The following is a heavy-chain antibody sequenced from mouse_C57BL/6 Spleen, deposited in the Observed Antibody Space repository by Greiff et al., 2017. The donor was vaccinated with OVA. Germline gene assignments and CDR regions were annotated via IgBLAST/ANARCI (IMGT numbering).Heavy chain of an antibody. CDR1: GFTFSDYY. J-gene: IGHJ4*01. Sequence: DVKLVESGGGLVQPGGSLKLSCAASGFTFSDYYMYWVRQTPEKRLEWVAYISNGGGSTYYPDTVKGRFTISRDNAKNTLYLQMSRLKSEDTAMYYCARHRGSGYVYYAMDYWGQGTSVTVSS. CDR2: ISNGGGST. V-gene: IGHV5-12*01. CDR3: ARHRGSGYVYYAMDY. D-gene: IGHD3-2*02.